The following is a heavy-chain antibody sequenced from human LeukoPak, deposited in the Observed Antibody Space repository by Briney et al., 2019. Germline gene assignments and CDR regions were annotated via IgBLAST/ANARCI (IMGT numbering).Heavy chain of an antibody. Sequence: ASVKVFCKASGYTFTSYGISWVRQAPGQGLEWMGWISAYNGNTNYAQKLQGRVTMTTDTSTSTAYMELRSLRSDDTAVYYCARGRGLLLWFGELSNFDYWGQGTLVTVSS. V-gene: IGHV1-18*01. CDR1: GYTFTSYG. CDR2: ISAYNGNT. J-gene: IGHJ4*02. CDR3: ARGRGLLLWFGELSNFDY. D-gene: IGHD3-10*01.